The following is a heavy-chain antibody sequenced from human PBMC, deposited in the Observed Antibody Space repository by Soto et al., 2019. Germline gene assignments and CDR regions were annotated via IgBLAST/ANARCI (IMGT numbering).Heavy chain of an antibody. CDR2: IKSDGSEK. V-gene: IGHV3-7*03. Sequence: GGSLRLSCAASGFTFSSYWMSWVRQVPGKGLEWVANIKSDGSEKYYVDSVKGRFTVSRDNTENSLHLQMNSLRAEDTAVYYCARLPCSSTRCYSFDSWGRGTLVTVSS. CDR3: ARLPCSSTRCYSFDS. D-gene: IGHD2-2*01. CDR1: GFTFSSYW. J-gene: IGHJ4*02.